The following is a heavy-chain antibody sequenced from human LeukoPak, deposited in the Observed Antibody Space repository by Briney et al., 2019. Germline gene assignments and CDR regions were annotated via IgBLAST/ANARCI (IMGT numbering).Heavy chain of an antibody. CDR1: GFTFSSYW. V-gene: IGHV3-74*01. CDR2: MNSDGSIT. Sequence: GGSLRLSCAASGFTFSSYWMHWVRQAPGKGLEWVSRMNSDGSITNYADSVKGRFTISRDNAKNTLYLQMNSLRAEDTAVYYCARGVDVELDYWGQGTLVTVSS. CDR3: ARGVDVELDY. J-gene: IGHJ4*02. D-gene: IGHD1-7*01.